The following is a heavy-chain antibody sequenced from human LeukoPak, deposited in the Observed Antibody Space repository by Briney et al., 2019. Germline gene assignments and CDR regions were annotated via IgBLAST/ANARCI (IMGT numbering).Heavy chain of an antibody. J-gene: IGHJ4*02. CDR1: GYTFTSYG. V-gene: IGHV1-18*01. CDR3: AGEYGYYDSSGYYSDY. Sequence: GASVKVSCKASGYTFTSYGISWVRQAPGQGLEWMGWISAYNGNTNYAQKLQGRVTMTTDTSTSTAYMELRSLRSDDTAVYYCAGEYGYYDSSGYYSDYWGQGTLVTVSS. CDR2: ISAYNGNT. D-gene: IGHD3-22*01.